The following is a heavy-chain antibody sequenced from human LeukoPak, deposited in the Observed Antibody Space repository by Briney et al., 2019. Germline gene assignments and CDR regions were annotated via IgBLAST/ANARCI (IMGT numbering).Heavy chain of an antibody. D-gene: IGHD3-22*01. J-gene: IGHJ4*02. CDR3: ARAAYDSNGFTANHDY. CDR1: GFTVSRCY. CDR2: LYSDGST. V-gene: IGHV3-53*01. Sequence: PGGSLRLPCAGSGFTVSRCYMSWVRQAPGKGLEWVSVLYSDGSTFYADSVKGRFTISRDNSKNTLHLQMNNLRAEDTAIYYCARAAYDSNGFTANHDYWGQGTLVTVSS.